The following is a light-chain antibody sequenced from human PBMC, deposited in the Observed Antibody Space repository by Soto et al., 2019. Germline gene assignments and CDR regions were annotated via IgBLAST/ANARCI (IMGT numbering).Light chain of an antibody. CDR3: QRYGSSSFT. V-gene: IGKV3-20*01. J-gene: IGKJ2*01. Sequence: EIVLTQSPGTLSLSPGEGATLSCRASQSVASSYLAWYQQKPGQAPRLIIYGASNRATGTPDRVSGGGSGTDFTLTISRLEPEDLAVYYCQRYGSSSFTLGQGTKLEIK. CDR1: QSVASSY. CDR2: GAS.